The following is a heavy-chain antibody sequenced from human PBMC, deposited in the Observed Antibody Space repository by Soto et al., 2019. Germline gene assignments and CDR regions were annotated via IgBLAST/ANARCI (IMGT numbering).Heavy chain of an antibody. D-gene: IGHD2-15*01. CDR2: INAGNGNT. Sequence: ASVKVSFKASGYTFTSYARHWVRQAPGQRLEWMGWINAGNGNTKYSQKFQGRVTITRDTSASTAYMELSSLRSEDTAVYYCARDLEVVGYCSGGSCYATPFDYWGQGTLVTVS. V-gene: IGHV1-3*01. CDR3: ARDLEVVGYCSGGSCYATPFDY. J-gene: IGHJ4*02. CDR1: GYTFTSYA.